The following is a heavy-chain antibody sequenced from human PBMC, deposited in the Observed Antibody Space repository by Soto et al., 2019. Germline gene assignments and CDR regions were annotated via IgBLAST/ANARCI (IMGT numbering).Heavy chain of an antibody. CDR2: IHPSGQPI. J-gene: IGHJ3*01. CDR1: GFTFSSSE. Sequence: EVQLVESGGGLVQPGGSLRLSCAVSGFTFSSSEMYWVRQALGKGLEWISYIHPSGQPIFYADSVKGRFTISRDNANNSLFLQMNSLRAEDTAVYYCARRARRWGQGTMVTVSS. CDR3: ARRARR. D-gene: IGHD1-26*01. V-gene: IGHV3-48*03.